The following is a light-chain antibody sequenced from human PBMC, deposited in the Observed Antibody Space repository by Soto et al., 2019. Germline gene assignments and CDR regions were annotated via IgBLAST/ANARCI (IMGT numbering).Light chain of an antibody. Sequence: DIELTQSPSFLSSSVGDRVTITCRASQGISDNLAWYQQKPGQAPNLLIYVTSTLQSGVPSRFSGSGSGTEFTLTISSLQPEDFATYYCQQLKSYPLTFGGGTKVEIK. CDR1: QGISDN. CDR3: QQLKSYPLT. CDR2: VTS. V-gene: IGKV1-9*01. J-gene: IGKJ4*01.